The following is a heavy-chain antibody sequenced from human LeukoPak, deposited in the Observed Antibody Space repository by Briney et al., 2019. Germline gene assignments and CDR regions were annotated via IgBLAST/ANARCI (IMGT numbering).Heavy chain of an antibody. CDR1: GGSISSYY. J-gene: IGHJ4*02. CDR2: IYYSGST. D-gene: IGHD3-22*01. CDR3: ARYGYDSSGYSFDY. V-gene: IGHV4-59*01. Sequence: SETLSLTCTVSGGSISSYYWSWIRQPPGKGLEWIGYIYYSGSTNYNPSLKSRVTISVDTSKNQFSLKLSSVTAADTAVYYCARYGYDSSGYSFDYWGQGTLVTVSS.